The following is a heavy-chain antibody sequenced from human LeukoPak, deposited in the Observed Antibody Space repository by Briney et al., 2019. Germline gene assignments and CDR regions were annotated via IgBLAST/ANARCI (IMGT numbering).Heavy chain of an antibody. D-gene: IGHD7-27*01. CDR3: ARQTATGDYYYYMDV. Sequence: SETLSLTCTVSGGSISSYYWSWIRQPPGKGLERIGYIYTSGSTNYNPSLKSRVTISVDTSKNQFSLRLSSVTAADTAVYYCARQTATGDYYYYMDVWGKGTTVTVSS. V-gene: IGHV4-4*09. J-gene: IGHJ6*03. CDR1: GGSISSYY. CDR2: IYTSGST.